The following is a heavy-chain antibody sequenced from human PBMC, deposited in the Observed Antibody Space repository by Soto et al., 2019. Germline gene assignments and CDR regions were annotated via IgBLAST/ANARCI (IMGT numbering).Heavy chain of an antibody. CDR1: GFTFSSYG. D-gene: IGHD6-13*01. V-gene: IGHV3-30*18. CDR3: AKDLWGIAAAGTSWFDP. Sequence: QVQPVESGGGVVQPGRSLRLSCAASGFTFSSYGMHWVRQAPGKGLEWVAVISYDGSNKYYADSVKGRFTISRDNSKNTLYLQMNSLRAEDTAVYYCAKDLWGIAAAGTSWFDPWGQGTLVTVSS. CDR2: ISYDGSNK. J-gene: IGHJ5*02.